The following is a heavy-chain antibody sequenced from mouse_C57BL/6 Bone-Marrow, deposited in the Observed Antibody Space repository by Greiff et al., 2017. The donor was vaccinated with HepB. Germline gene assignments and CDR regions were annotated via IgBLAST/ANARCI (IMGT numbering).Heavy chain of an antibody. CDR3: ARSVYYSNYGYFDV. CDR2: ISYSGST. J-gene: IGHJ1*03. V-gene: IGHV3-8*01. CDR1: GYSITSDY. Sequence: EVKLQESGPGLAKPSQTLSLTCSVSGYSITSDYWNWIRQFPGNKLEYMGYISYSGSTYYNPSLKSRISITRDTSKNQYYLQLNSVTTEDTATYYCARSVYYSNYGYFDVWGTGTTVTVSS. D-gene: IGHD2-5*01.